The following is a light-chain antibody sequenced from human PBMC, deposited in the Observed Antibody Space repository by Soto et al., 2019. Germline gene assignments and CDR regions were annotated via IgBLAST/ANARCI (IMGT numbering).Light chain of an antibody. CDR2: LGS. CDR1: QSLLHSNGYNY. V-gene: IGKV2-28*01. CDR3: MQALQTPLT. Sequence: DIVMTQSPLSLPVTPGEPASISCRSSQSLLHSNGYNYLDWYLQKPGQSPQLLIYLGSNRASGGPERFSWSWTSTDFSLKISRGEAEDVGVYYCMQALQTPLTFGGGTKVEIK. J-gene: IGKJ4*01.